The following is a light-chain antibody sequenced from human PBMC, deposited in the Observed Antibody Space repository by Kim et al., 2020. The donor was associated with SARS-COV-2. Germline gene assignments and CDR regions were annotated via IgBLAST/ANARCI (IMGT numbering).Light chain of an antibody. J-gene: IGLJ2*01. Sequence: ALGQTVKITCQGDSLKTSYATWYQQKPGQAPVLVLYGKDNRPSGIPDRFSGSSSSNTGSLTITGAQAEDEADYYCSSRDTTNSHVVFGGGTQLTVL. CDR1: SLKTSY. CDR3: SSRDTTNSHVV. CDR2: GKD. V-gene: IGLV3-19*01.